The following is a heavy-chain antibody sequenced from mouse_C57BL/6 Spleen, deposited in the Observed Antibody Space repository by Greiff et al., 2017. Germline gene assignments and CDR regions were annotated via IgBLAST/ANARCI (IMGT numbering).Heavy chain of an antibody. D-gene: IGHD2-1*01. Sequence: VKLQQPGAELVKPGASVKMSCKASGYTFTSYWITWVKQRPGQGLEWIGDIYPGSGSTNYNEKFKSKATLTVDTSSSTAYMQLSSLTSEDSAVYYCARSRGHYGNYYFDYWGQGTTLTVSS. V-gene: IGHV1-55*01. CDR3: ARSRGHYGNYYFDY. J-gene: IGHJ2*01. CDR1: GYTFTSYW. CDR2: IYPGSGST.